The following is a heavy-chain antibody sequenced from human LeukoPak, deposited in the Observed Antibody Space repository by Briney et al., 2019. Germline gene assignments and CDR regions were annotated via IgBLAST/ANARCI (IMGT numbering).Heavy chain of an antibody. J-gene: IGHJ3*02. CDR2: IYHSGST. V-gene: IGHV4-38-2*01. CDR1: GYSISSGYY. Sequence: PSETLSLTCAVSGYSISSGYYWGWIRQPPGKGLEWIGSIYHSGSTYYNPSLKSRVTISVDTSKNQFSLKLSSVTAADTAVYYCARKYAFDIWGQGTTVTVSS. CDR3: ARKYAFDI.